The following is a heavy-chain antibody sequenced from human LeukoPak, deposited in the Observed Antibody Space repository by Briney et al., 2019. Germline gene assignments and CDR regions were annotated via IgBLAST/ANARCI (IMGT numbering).Heavy chain of an antibody. J-gene: IGHJ1*01. V-gene: IGHV3-48*03. CDR1: GFTFSVYE. CDR3: ARLNYYDGSGYQSVPH. CDR2: ISHTSDTI. Sequence: PGGSLRLSCAASGFTFSVYEMNWVRQAPGKGLECIAYISHTSDTINYADSVKGRFTISRDNAKNSLYLQMNSLRADDTAVYYCARLNYYDGSGYQSVPHWGQGTLVTVSS. D-gene: IGHD3-22*01.